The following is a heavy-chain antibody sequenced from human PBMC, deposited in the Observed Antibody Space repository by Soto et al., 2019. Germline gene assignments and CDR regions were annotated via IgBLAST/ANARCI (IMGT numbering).Heavy chain of an antibody. CDR1: GFTFSSYG. D-gene: IGHD3-22*01. J-gene: IGHJ5*02. CDR2: IWYDGSNK. Sequence: SGGSLRLSCAASGFTFSSYGMHWVRQAPGKGLEWVAVIWYDGSNKYYADSVKGRFTISRDNSKNTLYLQMNSLRAEDTAVYYCARAAYYYDSSGRGWFDPWGQGTLVTVSS. V-gene: IGHV3-33*01. CDR3: ARAAYYYDSSGRGWFDP.